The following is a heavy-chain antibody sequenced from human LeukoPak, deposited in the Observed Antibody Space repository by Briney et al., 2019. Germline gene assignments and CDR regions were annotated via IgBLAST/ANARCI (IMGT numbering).Heavy chain of an antibody. CDR3: ASIPYYYDSSGLLFFDY. CDR1: GGTFSSYA. J-gene: IGHJ4*02. CDR2: IIPIFGTA. V-gene: IGHV1-69*13. D-gene: IGHD3-22*01. Sequence: GASVKVSCKASGGTFSSYAISWVRQAPGQGLEWTGGIIPIFGTANYAQKFQGRVTITADESTSTAYMELSSLRSEDTAVYYCASIPYYYDSSGLLFFDYWGQGTLVTVSS.